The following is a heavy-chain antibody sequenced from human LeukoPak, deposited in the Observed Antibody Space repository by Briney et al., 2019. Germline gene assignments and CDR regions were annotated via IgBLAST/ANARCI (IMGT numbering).Heavy chain of an antibody. CDR1: GYTLTELS. J-gene: IGHJ6*02. D-gene: IGHD5-12*01. V-gene: IGHV1-24*01. Sequence: ASVKVSCKVSGYTLTELSMHWVRQAPGKGLEWMGGFDPEDGETIYAQKFQGRVTMTEDTSTDTAYMELSSLRSEDTAVYYCAAAWLHYYGMDVWGQGTTVTVSS. CDR2: FDPEDGET. CDR3: AAAWLHYYGMDV.